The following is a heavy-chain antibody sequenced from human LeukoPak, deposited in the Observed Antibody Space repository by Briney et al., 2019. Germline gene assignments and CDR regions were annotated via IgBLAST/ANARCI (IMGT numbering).Heavy chain of an antibody. D-gene: IGHD1-26*01. CDR3: ARGAVGATPRVAFDI. CDR1: GGSITTYY. Sequence: SETLSLTCTVSGGSITTYYWNWIRQTAGRGLELVGRIYASGGANYNPSLRDRLTMSIDTSKNQFSLKLTSVTAADTAVYYCARGAVGATPRVAFDIWGRGTMVTVS. J-gene: IGHJ3*02. CDR2: IYASGGA. V-gene: IGHV4-4*07.